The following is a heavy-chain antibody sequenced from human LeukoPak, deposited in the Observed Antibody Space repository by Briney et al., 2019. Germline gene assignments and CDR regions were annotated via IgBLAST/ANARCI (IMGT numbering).Heavy chain of an antibody. D-gene: IGHD4-17*01. J-gene: IGHJ4*02. CDR3: ARASTVTTKDRVGY. V-gene: IGHV1-8*02. Sequence: ASVKVSCKASGYTFTGYYMHWVRQAPGQGLEWMGWMNPNSGNTGYAQKFQGRVTMTRNTSISTAYMELSSLRSEDTAVYYCARASTVTTKDRVGYWGQGTLVTVSS. CDR2: MNPNSGNT. CDR1: GYTFTGYY.